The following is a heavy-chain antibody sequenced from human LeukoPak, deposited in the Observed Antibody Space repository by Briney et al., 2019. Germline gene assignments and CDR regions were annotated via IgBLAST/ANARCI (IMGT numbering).Heavy chain of an antibody. J-gene: IGHJ4*02. CDR1: GYTFTSYG. V-gene: IGHV1-18*01. CDR2: ISAYNGNT. CDR3: ARDWANYYDIMYYFDY. D-gene: IGHD3-9*01. Sequence: ASVKVSCKASGYTFTSYGISWVRQAPGQGFEWMGWISAYNGNTNYAQKLQGRVTMTTDTSTSTAYMELRSLRPDDTAVYYCARDWANYYDIMYYFDYWGQGTLVTVSS.